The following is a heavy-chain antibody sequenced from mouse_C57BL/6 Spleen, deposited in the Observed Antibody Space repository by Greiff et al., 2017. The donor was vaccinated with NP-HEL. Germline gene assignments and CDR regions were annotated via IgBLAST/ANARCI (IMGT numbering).Heavy chain of an antibody. CDR1: GFNIKDDY. D-gene: IGHD2-5*01. Sequence: VQLQQSGAELVRPGASVKLSCTASGFNIKDDYMHWVKQRPEQGLEWIGWIDPENGDTEYASKFQGKATITADTSSNTAYLQLSSLTSEDTAVYDCTNSKGFGYWGQGTTLTVSS. CDR3: TNSKGFGY. V-gene: IGHV14-4*01. CDR2: IDPENGDT. J-gene: IGHJ2*01.